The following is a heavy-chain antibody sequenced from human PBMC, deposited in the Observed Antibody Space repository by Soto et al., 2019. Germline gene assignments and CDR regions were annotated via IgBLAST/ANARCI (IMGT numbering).Heavy chain of an antibody. CDR2: ISAYNGNT. V-gene: IGHV1-18*01. Sequence: QVQLVQSGAEVKKPGASVKVSCKASGYTFASYAISWMRQAPGQGLEWMGWISAYNGNTNYAQKPXSRVTTTTATPTSTAYMELRSLRSDNTAVYYCARDPPTPDYWGQGTLVTVSS. CDR3: ARDPPTPDY. J-gene: IGHJ4*02. CDR1: GYTFASYA.